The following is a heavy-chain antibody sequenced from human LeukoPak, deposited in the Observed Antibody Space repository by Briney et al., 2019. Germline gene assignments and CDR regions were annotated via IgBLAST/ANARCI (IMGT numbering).Heavy chain of an antibody. CDR3: AKVLVRVVVPAREFDY. CDR2: ISGSGGST. CDR1: GFTFSSYA. Sequence: GGSLRLSCAASGFTFSSYAMSWVRQAPGKGLEWVSAISGSGGSTYYTDSVKGRFTISRDNSKNTLYLQMNSLRAEDTTVYYCAKVLVRVVVPAREFDYWGQGTLVTVSS. V-gene: IGHV3-23*01. D-gene: IGHD2-2*01. J-gene: IGHJ4*02.